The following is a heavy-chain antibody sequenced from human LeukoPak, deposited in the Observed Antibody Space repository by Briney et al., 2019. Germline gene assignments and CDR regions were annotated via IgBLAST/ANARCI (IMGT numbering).Heavy chain of an antibody. V-gene: IGHV4-4*07. D-gene: IGHD5-18*01. CDR2: IYTSGST. CDR3: ARVDSYGFSFWFDP. CDR1: GGSISSYY. J-gene: IGHJ5*02. Sequence: SETLSLTYTVSGGSISSYYWSWLRQPAGKGLEWRGRIYTSGSTNYNPSLKSRVTMSVDTSKNQFSLKLSSVTAADTAVYYCARVDSYGFSFWFDPWGQGTLVTVSS.